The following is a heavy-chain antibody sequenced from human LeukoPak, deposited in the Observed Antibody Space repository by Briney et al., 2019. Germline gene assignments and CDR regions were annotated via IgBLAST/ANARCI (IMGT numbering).Heavy chain of an antibody. D-gene: IGHD2-21*02. Sequence: GGSLRLSCAASGFTFSSYSMNWVRQAPGKGLEWVSSISSSSSYIYYADSVKGRFTISRDNAKNSLYLQMSSLRAEDTAVYYCARDLGPYCGGDCYSGGYFDLWGRGTLVTVSS. CDR1: GFTFSSYS. CDR3: ARDLGPYCGGDCYSGGYFDL. J-gene: IGHJ2*01. V-gene: IGHV3-21*01. CDR2: ISSSSSYI.